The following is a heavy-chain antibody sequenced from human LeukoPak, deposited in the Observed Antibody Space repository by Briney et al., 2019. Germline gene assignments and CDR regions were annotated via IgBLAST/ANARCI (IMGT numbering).Heavy chain of an antibody. J-gene: IGHJ4*02. CDR1: GFTFSSYSM. D-gene: IGHD3-22*01. V-gene: IGHV4-4*02. CDR2: IFHTGST. CDR3: ARFHYDESGFSYAQYYFDY. Sequence: GSLRLSCAASGFTFSSYSMNWVRQAPGKGLEWIGEIFHTGSTNYNPSLNSRITISLDKSKNQFSLRLTSVTAADTAVYYCARFHYDESGFSYAQYYFDYWGQGILVSVSS.